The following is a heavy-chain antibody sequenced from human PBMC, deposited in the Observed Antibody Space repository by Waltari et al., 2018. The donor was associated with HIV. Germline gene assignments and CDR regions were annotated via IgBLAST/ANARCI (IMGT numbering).Heavy chain of an antibody. CDR1: GYSFNSYD. CDR3: ARSSCGVVTYSRYGMDG. D-gene: IGHD3-3*01. V-gene: IGHV1-8*01. CDR2: KNPNSGNT. J-gene: IGHJ6*02. Sequence: QVQLVQSGAAVKKPGDSVKVSCKASGYSFNSYDINGVRQATGQGLECMGGKNPNSGNTGYAQKFQGRVTMTRNTSISTAYMGLSSLRSEDTAVYYCARSSCGVVTYSRYGMDGWGQGTTVTVSS.